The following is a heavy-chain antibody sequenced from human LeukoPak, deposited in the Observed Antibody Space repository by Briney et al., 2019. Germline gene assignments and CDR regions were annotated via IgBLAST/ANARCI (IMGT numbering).Heavy chain of an antibody. D-gene: IGHD6-19*01. Sequence: ASVTVSCTASGGTFSSYAISWVRQAPGQGLEWMGRIIPILGIANYAQKFQGRVTITADKSTSTAYMELSSLRSEDTAVYYCAIAVAGVYFDYWGQGTLVTVSS. CDR2: IIPILGIA. V-gene: IGHV1-69*04. CDR1: GGTFSSYA. J-gene: IGHJ4*02. CDR3: AIAVAGVYFDY.